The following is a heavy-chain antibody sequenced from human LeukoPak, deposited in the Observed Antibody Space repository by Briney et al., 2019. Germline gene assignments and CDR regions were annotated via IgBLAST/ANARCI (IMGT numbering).Heavy chain of an antibody. Sequence: GGSLRLSCAASGFTFSSYWMSWVRQAPGKGLEWVANIKQDGSEKYYVDSVKGRFTISRDNSKNTLYLQMNSLRAEDTAVYYCAGRGSGSYFDYWGQGTLVTVSS. V-gene: IGHV3-7*03. CDR2: IKQDGSEK. CDR3: AGRGSGSYFDY. CDR1: GFTFSSYW. J-gene: IGHJ4*02. D-gene: IGHD3-10*01.